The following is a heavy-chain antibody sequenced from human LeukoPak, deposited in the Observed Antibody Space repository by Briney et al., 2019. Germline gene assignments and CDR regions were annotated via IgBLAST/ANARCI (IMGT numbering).Heavy chain of an antibody. Sequence: ASVKVSCKASGYTFTSYYMHWVRQAPGQGLEWMGVINPSGGSTIYAQKFQGRVTMTRDTSTSTVYMKLSSLRSEDTALYYCARAPGTGWYTPDYWGLGTLVTVSS. CDR2: INPSGGST. D-gene: IGHD6-19*01. V-gene: IGHV1-46*01. CDR1: GYTFTSYY. J-gene: IGHJ4*02. CDR3: ARAPGTGWYTPDY.